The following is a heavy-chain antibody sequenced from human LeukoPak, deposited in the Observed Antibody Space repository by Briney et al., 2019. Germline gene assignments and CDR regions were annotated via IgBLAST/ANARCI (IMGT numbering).Heavy chain of an antibody. CDR2: IKQDGSEK. V-gene: IGHV3-7*03. CDR1: GFTFSSYW. J-gene: IGHJ4*02. Sequence: GGSLRLSCAASGFTFSSYWMSWVRQAPGKGLEWVANIKQDGSEKYYVDSVKGRFTISRDNAKNSLYLQMNSLRAEDTAVYYCARSPTVATPGPFDYWGQGNLVYVSS. D-gene: IGHD4-23*01. CDR3: ARSPTVATPGPFDY.